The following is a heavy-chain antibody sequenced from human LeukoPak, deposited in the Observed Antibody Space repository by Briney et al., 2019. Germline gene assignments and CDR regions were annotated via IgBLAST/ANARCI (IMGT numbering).Heavy chain of an antibody. CDR2: ISSSGSTT. V-gene: IGHV3-11*01. CDR1: GFTFSDYY. Sequence: GGSLRLSCAASGFTFSDYYMSWIRQAPGKGLEWVSYISSSGSTTYYADSVKGRFTISRDNSKNTLYLQMNSLRAEDTAVYYCAKLDYYYDSSGYYDYWGQGTLVTVSS. J-gene: IGHJ4*02. D-gene: IGHD3-22*01. CDR3: AKLDYYYDSSGYYDY.